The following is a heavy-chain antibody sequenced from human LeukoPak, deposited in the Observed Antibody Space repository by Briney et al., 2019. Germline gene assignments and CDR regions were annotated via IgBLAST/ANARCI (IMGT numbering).Heavy chain of an antibody. CDR3: ARAYRGSSTSCYGY. Sequence: GGSLRLSCAASGFTFSSYAMHWVRQAPGKGLEWVAVISYDGSNKYYAESVKGRFTISRDNSKNTLYLQMNSLRGEDTAVYYCARAYRGSSTSCYGYWGQGTLVTVSS. D-gene: IGHD2-2*01. V-gene: IGHV3-30-3*01. CDR1: GFTFSSYA. CDR2: ISYDGSNK. J-gene: IGHJ4*02.